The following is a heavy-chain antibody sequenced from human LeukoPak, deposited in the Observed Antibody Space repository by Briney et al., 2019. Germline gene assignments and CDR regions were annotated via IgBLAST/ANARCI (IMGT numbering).Heavy chain of an antibody. D-gene: IGHD6-13*01. CDR2: MNPISGNT. Sequence: ASVKVSCKASGYTFTSYDINWVRQATGQGLEWMGWMNPISGNTGYAQKFQGRVTITRNTSISTAYMELSSLRSEDTAVYYCARAARIAANWFDPWGQGTLVTVSS. CDR1: GYTFTSYD. CDR3: ARAARIAANWFDP. J-gene: IGHJ5*02. V-gene: IGHV1-8*03.